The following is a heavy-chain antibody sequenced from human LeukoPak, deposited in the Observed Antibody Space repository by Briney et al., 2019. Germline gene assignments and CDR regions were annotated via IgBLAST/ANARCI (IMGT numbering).Heavy chain of an antibody. CDR1: GFTFSSYG. Sequence: GGSLRLSCAASGFTFSSYGMHWVRQAPGKGLEWVAFIRYDGNNKYYADSVKGRFTISRDNSKNTLYLQMNSLRAGDTAVYYCAKGGYYGDYVGYWGQGTLVTVSS. CDR2: IRYDGNNK. V-gene: IGHV3-30*02. CDR3: AKGGYYGDYVGY. D-gene: IGHD4-17*01. J-gene: IGHJ4*02.